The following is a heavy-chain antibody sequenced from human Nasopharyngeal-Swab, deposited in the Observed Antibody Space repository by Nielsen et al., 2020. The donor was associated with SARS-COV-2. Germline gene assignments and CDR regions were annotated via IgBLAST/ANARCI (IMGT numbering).Heavy chain of an antibody. J-gene: IGHJ4*02. CDR3: ARGPPEYL. CDR2: IYSGGST. V-gene: IGHV3-53*01. D-gene: IGHD1-14*01. Sequence: VRQAPGKGLEWVSVIYSGGSTYYAGSVKGRFTISRDNSKNTPYLQMNSLRAEDTAVYYCARGPPEYLWGQGTLVTVSS.